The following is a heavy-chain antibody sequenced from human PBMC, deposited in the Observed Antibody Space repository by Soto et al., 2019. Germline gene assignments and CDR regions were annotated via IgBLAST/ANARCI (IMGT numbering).Heavy chain of an antibody. CDR2: INPSGGRT. V-gene: IGHV1-46*01. J-gene: IGHJ4*01. D-gene: IGHD3-22*01. CDR3: ATLINYDSSGYFPPFFDY. CDR1: GYTFTSYY. Sequence: ASVKVSCKASGYTFTSYYMHWVRQAPGQGLEWMGIINPSGGRTIYAQKYQGKVTMTRDTSTSTVYMELSSLSSEDTAVYYCATLINYDSSGYFPPFFDYWG.